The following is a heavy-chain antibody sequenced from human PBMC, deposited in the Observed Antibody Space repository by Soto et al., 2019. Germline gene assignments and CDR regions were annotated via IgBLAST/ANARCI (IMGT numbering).Heavy chain of an antibody. CDR2: IDWDDDK. CDR1: GYSLSTSGMC. D-gene: IGHD6-19*01. J-gene: IGHJ4*02. CDR3: AHRPSGRYLFDY. V-gene: IGHV2-70*12. Sequence: SGPTLVNPTQTLTLTCTFSGYSLSTSGMCVSWIRQPPGRALEWLALIDWDDDKYYSTSLKTRLTISQDTSKNQVVLTMTNMDPVDTATYYCAHRPSGRYLFDYWGQGTLVTVSS.